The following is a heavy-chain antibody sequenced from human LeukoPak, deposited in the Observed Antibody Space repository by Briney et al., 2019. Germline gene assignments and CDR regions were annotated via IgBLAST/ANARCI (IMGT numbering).Heavy chain of an antibody. V-gene: IGHV1-69*05. CDR1: GGTFSSYA. CDR3: ARDYGYNWNYGGGGWFDP. Sequence: SVKVSCKASGGTFSSYAISWVRQAPGQGLEWMGRIIPIFGTANYAQKFQGRVTITTDESTSTAYMELSSLRSEDMAVYYCARDYGYNWNYGGGGWFDPWGQGTLVTVSS. CDR2: IIPIFGTA. J-gene: IGHJ5*02. D-gene: IGHD1-7*01.